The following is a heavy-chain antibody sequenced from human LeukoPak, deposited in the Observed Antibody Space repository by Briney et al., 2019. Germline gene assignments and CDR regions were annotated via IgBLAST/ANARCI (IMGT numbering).Heavy chain of an antibody. V-gene: IGHV3-53*01. CDR1: GFTVSSNY. CDR3: ARESMYTFTI. CDR2: LYSGGNT. D-gene: IGHD2/OR15-2a*01. J-gene: IGHJ3*02. Sequence: GGSLRLSCAVSGFTVSSNYMSWVRQAPGKGLEWVSVLYSGGNTYYADSVKGRFTISRDNSKNTLYLQMNSLRAEDTAVYFCARESMYTFTIWGQGTMVTVSS.